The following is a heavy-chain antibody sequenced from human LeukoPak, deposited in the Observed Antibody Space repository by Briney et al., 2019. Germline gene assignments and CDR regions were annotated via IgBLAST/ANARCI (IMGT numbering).Heavy chain of an antibody. CDR2: IYHSGST. CDR1: GGSISSGGYS. Sequence: SETLSLTCAVSGGSISSGGYSWSWIRQPPGKGLEWIGYIYHSGSTYYNPSLKSRVTISVDRSKNQFSLKLSSVTAADTAVYYCARGGYCSSTSCYRWFDPWGQGTLATVSS. D-gene: IGHD2-2*01. CDR3: ARGGYCSSTSCYRWFDP. V-gene: IGHV4-30-2*01. J-gene: IGHJ5*02.